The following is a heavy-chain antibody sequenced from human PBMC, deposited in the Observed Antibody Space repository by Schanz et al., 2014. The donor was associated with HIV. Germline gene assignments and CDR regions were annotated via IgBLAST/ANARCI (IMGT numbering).Heavy chain of an antibody. Sequence: QVRLAQSGAEVKRPGASVTVSCMAVGSTFPDLDINWVRQAAGQGLEWMAWINPKSGNTGYARKFQGRVTVTINTSKRTIYMELRGLTSEDAAVYYCARAGLWYNSGDYYGSAFDVWGPGTADTVAS. CDR3: ARAGLWYNSGDYYGSAFDV. CDR2: INPKSGNT. V-gene: IGHV1-8*01. D-gene: IGHD3-3*01. J-gene: IGHJ3*01. CDR1: GSTFPDLD.